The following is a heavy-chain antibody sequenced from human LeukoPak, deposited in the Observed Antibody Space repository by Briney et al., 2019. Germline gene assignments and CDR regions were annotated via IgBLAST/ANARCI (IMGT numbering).Heavy chain of an antibody. D-gene: IGHD3-22*01. Sequence: GGSLRLSCAASGFTFSSYAMSWVRQAPGKGLEWVSAISGSGGSTYYADSVKGRFTISRDNSKNTLYLQMNSLRAEDTAVYYCARSYDSSGYFSYYYYAMDVWGQGTTVTVSS. CDR3: ARSYDSSGYFSYYYYAMDV. V-gene: IGHV3-23*01. CDR1: GFTFSSYA. CDR2: ISGSGGST. J-gene: IGHJ6*02.